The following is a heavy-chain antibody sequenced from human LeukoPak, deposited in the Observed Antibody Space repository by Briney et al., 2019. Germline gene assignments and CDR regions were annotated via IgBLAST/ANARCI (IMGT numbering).Heavy chain of an antibody. CDR2: IIPIFGTA. J-gene: IGHJ6*03. CDR1: GGTLSSYV. D-gene: IGHD6-6*01. V-gene: IGHV1-69*06. CDR3: ATRAADVPTRPAYYYYYMDV. Sequence: SVKVSCKASGGTLSSYVISWVRQAPGQGLEWMGGIIPIFGTAKYAQKFQGRVTITADKSTSSVYMELSSLRSEDTAVYYCATRAADVPTRPAYYYYYMDVWGKGTTVTVSS.